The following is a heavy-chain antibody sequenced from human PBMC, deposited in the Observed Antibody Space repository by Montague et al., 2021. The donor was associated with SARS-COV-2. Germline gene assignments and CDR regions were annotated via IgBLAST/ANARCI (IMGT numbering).Heavy chain of an antibody. CDR3: ARDSIAAAGTDY. CDR1: GGSFSGYY. V-gene: IGHV4-34*01. CDR2: INHSGST. D-gene: IGHD6-13*01. Sequence: SETLSLTCAVYGGSFSGYYWSWIRRPPGKGLEWIGEINHSGSTNXNPSLKSRVTISVDTSKNQFSLKLSSVTAADTAVYYCARDSIAAAGTDYWGQGTLVTVSS. J-gene: IGHJ4*02.